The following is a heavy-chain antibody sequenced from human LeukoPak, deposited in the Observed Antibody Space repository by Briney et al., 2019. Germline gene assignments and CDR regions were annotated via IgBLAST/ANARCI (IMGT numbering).Heavy chain of an antibody. CDR1: GFTFSSFG. V-gene: IGHV3-33*02. J-gene: IGHJ5*02. Sequence: PGRSLTLSCAASGFTFSSFGMHWVRQAPGKGLEWVAVIWYDASNKYYADSAKGRFTISRDNSKNTLFLQMNSLRDDDTAVYYCVRGVGVSRFNYFDPWGQGTLVIVSS. CDR2: IWYDASNK. CDR3: VRGVGVSRFNYFDP. D-gene: IGHD6-13*01.